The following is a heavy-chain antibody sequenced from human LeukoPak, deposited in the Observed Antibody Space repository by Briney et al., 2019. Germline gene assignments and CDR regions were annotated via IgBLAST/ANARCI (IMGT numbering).Heavy chain of an antibody. V-gene: IGHV4-34*01. CDR2: INHSGST. J-gene: IGHJ2*01. CDR1: GGSFSGYY. D-gene: IGHD3-22*01. CDR3: AGVYYLLRYLDL. Sequence: SETLSLTCAVYGGSFSGYYWSWTRQPPGKGLEWIGEINHSGSTNYNPSLKSRLTISVDTSKNQFSLKLSSVTAADTAVYYCAGVYYLLRYLDLWGRGTLVTVSS.